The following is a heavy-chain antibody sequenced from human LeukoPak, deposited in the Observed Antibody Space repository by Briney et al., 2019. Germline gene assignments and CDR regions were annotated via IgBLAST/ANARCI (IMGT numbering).Heavy chain of an antibody. Sequence: SETLSLTCSVSGGYISSSSYYWGWIRQPSGKGLEWIGDIYYTGRTYYNSSLKSRLTVSIDTSKNQFSLKLASLTAADTGVYYCARRRYYDSTGYLDWGQGTRITVSS. D-gene: IGHD3-22*01. CDR1: GGYISSSSYY. CDR2: IYYTGRT. CDR3: ARRRYYDSTGYLD. J-gene: IGHJ1*01. V-gene: IGHV4-39*01.